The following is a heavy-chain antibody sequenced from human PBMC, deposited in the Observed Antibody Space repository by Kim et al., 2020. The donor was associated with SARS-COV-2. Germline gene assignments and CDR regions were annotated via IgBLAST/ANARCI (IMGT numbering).Heavy chain of an antibody. CDR2: IDPSDSYT. V-gene: IGHV5-10-1*01. CDR3: ATPMVRDYYYYGMDV. D-gene: IGHD3-10*01. CDR1: GYSFTSYW. Sequence: GESLKISCKGSGYSFTSYWISWVRQMPGKGLEWMGRIDPSDSYTNYRPSFQGHVTISADKSISTAYLQWSSLKASDTAMYYCATPMVRDYYYYGMDVWGQGTTVTVSS. J-gene: IGHJ6*02.